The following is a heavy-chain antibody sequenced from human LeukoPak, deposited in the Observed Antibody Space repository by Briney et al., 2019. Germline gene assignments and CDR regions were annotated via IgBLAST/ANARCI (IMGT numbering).Heavy chain of an antibody. CDR2: IKQDGSEK. V-gene: IGHV3-7*01. J-gene: IGHJ4*02. Sequence: PGGSLRLSCAASGFTLSSYWMSWVRQAPGKGLEWVANIKQDGSEKYYVDSVKGRFTISRDNAKNSLYLQMNSLRAEDTAVYYCARDASPYIVSYDYWGQGTLVTVCS. CDR1: GFTLSSYW. D-gene: IGHD1-26*01. CDR3: ARDASPYIVSYDY.